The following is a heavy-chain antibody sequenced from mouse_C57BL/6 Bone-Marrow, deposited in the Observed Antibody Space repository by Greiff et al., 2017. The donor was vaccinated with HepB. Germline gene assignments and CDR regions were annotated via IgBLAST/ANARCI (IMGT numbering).Heavy chain of an antibody. CDR2: IGPGSGST. CDR1: GYTFTDYY. CDR3: TYDYDPWIAY. Sequence: VQLQQSGAELVKPGASVKISCKASGYTFTDYYINWVKQRPGQGLEWIGKIGPGSGSTYYNKKFKGKATLTADKSSSTAYMQLSSLTSEDSAVYFCTYDYDPWIAYWGQGTLVTVSA. D-gene: IGHD2-4*01. V-gene: IGHV1-77*01. J-gene: IGHJ3*01.